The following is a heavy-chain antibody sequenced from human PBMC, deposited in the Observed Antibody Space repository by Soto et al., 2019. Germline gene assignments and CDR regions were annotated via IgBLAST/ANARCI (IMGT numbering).Heavy chain of an antibody. J-gene: IGHJ4*02. CDR1: GYALSSDR. Sequence: ASVKGACKAAGYALSSDRGGWGRQAPGQGLEWMGIINPNDGNTRYAQKFQGRVTMTRDTSTSTVYMELSSLRSEDTAVYYCARGLIYDSSGYYFDYWGQGTLVTVSS. V-gene: IGHV1-46*01. CDR2: INPNDGNT. CDR3: ARGLIYDSSGYYFDY. D-gene: IGHD3-22*01.